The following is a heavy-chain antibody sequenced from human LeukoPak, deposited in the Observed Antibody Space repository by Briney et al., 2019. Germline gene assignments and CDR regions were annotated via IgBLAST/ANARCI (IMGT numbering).Heavy chain of an antibody. J-gene: IGHJ4*02. CDR1: GYTFTSYA. CDR3: AIVLAAAGTFDY. D-gene: IGHD6-13*01. V-gene: IGHV1-18*01. Sequence: ASVKVSCKASGYTFTSYAISWVRQAPGQGLEWMGWISAYNGNTNYAQKLQGRVTMTTDTSTSTAYMELRSLRSDDTAVYYCAIVLAAAGTFDYWGQGTLVTVSS. CDR2: ISAYNGNT.